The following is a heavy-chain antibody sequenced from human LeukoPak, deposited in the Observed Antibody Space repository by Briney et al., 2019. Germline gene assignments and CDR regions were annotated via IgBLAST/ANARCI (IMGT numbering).Heavy chain of an antibody. CDR2: IYYSGST. J-gene: IGHJ3*02. Sequence: SETLSLTCAVSGGSISSGDYYWSWIRQPPGKGLEWIGYIYYSGSTYYNPSLKSRVTISVDTSKNQFSLKLSSVTAADTAVYYCARAVVFWSGYSHQDHRDAFDIWGQGTMVTVSS. D-gene: IGHD3-3*01. CDR3: ARAVVFWSGYSHQDHRDAFDI. CDR1: GGSISSGDYY. V-gene: IGHV4-30-4*08.